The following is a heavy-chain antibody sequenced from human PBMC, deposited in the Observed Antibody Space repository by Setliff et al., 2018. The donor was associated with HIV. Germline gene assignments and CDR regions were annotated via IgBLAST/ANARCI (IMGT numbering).Heavy chain of an antibody. D-gene: IGHD5-18*01. CDR1: GFSLSTSEVG. CDR2: IFSNDEK. Sequence: SGPTLVNPTQTLTLTCTFSGFSLSTSEVGVGWIRQPPGKALEWLAHIFSNDEKSYNTSLRNRLTISKDTSKSQVVLTMTNMDPVDTATYYCARMGINTGMVKVRGNWFDPWGQGTLVTVSS. J-gene: IGHJ5*02. CDR3: ARMGINTGMVKVRGNWFDP. V-gene: IGHV2-26*01.